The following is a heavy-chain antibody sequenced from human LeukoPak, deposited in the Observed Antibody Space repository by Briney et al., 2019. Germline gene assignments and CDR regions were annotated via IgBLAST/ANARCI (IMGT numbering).Heavy chain of an antibody. Sequence: SETLSPTCAVYGGSFSGYYWSWIRQPPGKGLEWIGEINHSGSTNYNPSLKSRVTISVDTSKNQFSLKLSSVTAADTAVYYCARSYSGYDLGFDYWGQGTLVTVSS. V-gene: IGHV4-34*01. J-gene: IGHJ4*02. CDR1: GGSFSGYY. D-gene: IGHD5-12*01. CDR2: INHSGST. CDR3: ARSYSGYDLGFDY.